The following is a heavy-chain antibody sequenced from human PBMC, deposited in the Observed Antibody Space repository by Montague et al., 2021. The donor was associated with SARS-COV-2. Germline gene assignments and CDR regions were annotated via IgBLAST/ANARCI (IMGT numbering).Heavy chain of an antibody. Sequence: PALVKPTQTLTLTCTFSGFSLSTSGMCVSWIRQPPGKALEWLARIDWDDDKYYSTSLKTRLTISKYTSKNQVVLTMTNMDPVDTATYYCARISYGSWMGFDYWGQGTLVTVSS. J-gene: IGHJ4*02. CDR1: GFSLSTSGMC. D-gene: IGHD3-10*01. CDR3: ARISYGSWMGFDY. V-gene: IGHV2-70*11. CDR2: IDWDDDK.